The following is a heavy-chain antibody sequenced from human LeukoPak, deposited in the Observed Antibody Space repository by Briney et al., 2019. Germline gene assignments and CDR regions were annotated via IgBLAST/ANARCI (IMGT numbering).Heavy chain of an antibody. V-gene: IGHV1-18*01. Sequence: ASVKVSCKASGYTFTSYGISWVRQAPGQGLEWMGWISAYNGNTNYAQKLQGRVTMATDTSTSTAYMELRSLRSDDTAVYYCARGTTLDGYDPFDYWGQGTLVTVSS. D-gene: IGHD5-12*01. CDR3: ARGTTLDGYDPFDY. CDR2: ISAYNGNT. J-gene: IGHJ4*02. CDR1: GYTFTSYG.